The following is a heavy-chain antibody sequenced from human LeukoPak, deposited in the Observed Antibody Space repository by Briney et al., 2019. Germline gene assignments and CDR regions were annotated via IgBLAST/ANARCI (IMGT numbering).Heavy chain of an antibody. Sequence: GGSLRLSCAASGFTFNAWMSWVRQAPGKGLEWVAVISYDGSNKYYADSVKGRFTISRDNSKNTLYLQMNSLRAEDTAVYYCAKDRGGWLALYYFDYWGQGTLVTVSS. D-gene: IGHD6-19*01. CDR1: GFTFNAW. CDR3: AKDRGGWLALYYFDY. CDR2: ISYDGSNK. V-gene: IGHV3-30*18. J-gene: IGHJ4*02.